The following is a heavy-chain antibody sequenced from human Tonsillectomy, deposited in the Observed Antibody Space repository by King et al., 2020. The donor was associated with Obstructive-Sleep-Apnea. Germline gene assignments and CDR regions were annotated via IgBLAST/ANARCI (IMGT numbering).Heavy chain of an antibody. CDR1: GGSISSYY. CDR3: ARLWFGELLPPTYWFDP. CDR2: IYYSGST. D-gene: IGHD3-10*01. V-gene: IGHV4-59*08. Sequence: VQLQESGPGLVKPSETLSLTCTVSGGSISSYYWSWIRQPPGKGLEWIGYIYYSGSTNYNPSLKSRVTISVDTSKNQFSLKLSSVTAADTAVYYCARLWFGELLPPTYWFDPWGQGTLVTVSS. J-gene: IGHJ5*02.